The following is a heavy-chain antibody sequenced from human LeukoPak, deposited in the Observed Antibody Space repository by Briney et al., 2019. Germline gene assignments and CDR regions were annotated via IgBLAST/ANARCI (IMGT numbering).Heavy chain of an antibody. CDR1: GGSISSGGYY. D-gene: IGHD4-17*01. Sequence: SETLSLTCTVSGGSISSGGYYWSWIRQPPGKGLEWIGYIYYSGSTYYNPSLKSRVTISVDTSKNQFSLKLSSVTAADTTVYYCARGRATVTTALDYWGQGTLVTVSS. V-gene: IGHV4-31*03. J-gene: IGHJ4*02. CDR2: IYYSGST. CDR3: ARGRATVTTALDY.